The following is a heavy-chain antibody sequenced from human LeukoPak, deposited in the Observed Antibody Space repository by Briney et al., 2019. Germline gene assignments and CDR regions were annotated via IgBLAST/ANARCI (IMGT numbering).Heavy chain of an antibody. D-gene: IGHD3-22*01. CDR3: ARSGAGPDDNYYYYMDV. Sequence: GGSLRLSCTASGFIFSGYSMTWVRQAPGKGLEWVSSMTSTGSYMDYADSLRGRFTISRDNAKNSLYLQMSSLRAEDTAVYYCARSGAGPDDNYYYYMDVWGRGTTVTVSS. CDR1: GFIFSGYS. J-gene: IGHJ6*03. CDR2: MTSTGSYM. V-gene: IGHV3-21*01.